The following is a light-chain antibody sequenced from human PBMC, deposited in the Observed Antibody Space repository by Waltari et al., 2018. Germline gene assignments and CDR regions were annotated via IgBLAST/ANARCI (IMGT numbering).Light chain of an antibody. CDR1: QRLTKNY. CDR2: GAS. J-gene: IGKJ2*01. CDR3: QQYGSSILYT. V-gene: IGKV3-20*01. Sequence: VLTQSPGTLSLSPGERATLSCRASQRLTKNYLAWYQQKPGQAPRLLIYGASSRAAGIPDRFSGSGSGTDFALTISRLEPEDSAVYYCQQYGSSILYTFGQGTKLE.